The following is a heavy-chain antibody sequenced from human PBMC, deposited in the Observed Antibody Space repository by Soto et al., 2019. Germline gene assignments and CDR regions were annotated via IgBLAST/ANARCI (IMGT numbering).Heavy chain of an antibody. CDR1: GFTFTGYL. D-gene: IGHD2-2*01. CDR2: INPHSGST. J-gene: IGHJ5*02. V-gene: IGHV1-2*02. Sequence: QVQLVQSGAEVKKPGASVKVSCKASGFTFTGYLIHWVRQAPGQGLEWMGWINPHSGSTDYAPKFQGRVTMTADTSISTAYMEVSRLRSDDTAVYFCARERTSSDWFDTWGQGTLVTVSS. CDR3: ARERTSSDWFDT.